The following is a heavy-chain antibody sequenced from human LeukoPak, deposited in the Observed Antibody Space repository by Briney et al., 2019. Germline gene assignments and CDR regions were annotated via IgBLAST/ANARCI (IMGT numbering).Heavy chain of an antibody. CDR1: GGSISSYY. J-gene: IGHJ5*02. CDR2: IYYSGST. V-gene: IGHV4-59*01. D-gene: IGHD3-22*01. CDR3: ARDTGDSSGSRWFDP. Sequence: SETLSLTCTVSGGSISSYYWSWIRQPPGKGLEWIEYIYYSGSTNYNPSLKSRVTISVDTSKNQFSLKLSSVTAADTAVYYCARDTGDSSGSRWFDPWGQGTLVTVSS.